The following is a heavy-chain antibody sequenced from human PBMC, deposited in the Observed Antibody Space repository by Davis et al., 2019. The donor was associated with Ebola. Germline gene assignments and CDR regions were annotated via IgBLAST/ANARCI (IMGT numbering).Heavy chain of an antibody. CDR3: ARGYGPKCRGGTCVNDS. J-gene: IGHJ4*02. CDR2: MNPYSGNT. CDR1: GYIFSNYD. D-gene: IGHD2-15*01. V-gene: IGHV1-8*01. Sequence: ASVKVSCKASGYIFSNYDINWVRQASGQGLEWMGWMNPYSGNTGYVEKFKGRVTMTRNPSISTAYMELSSLRIDDTAVYYCARGYGPKCRGGTCVNDSWGQGTLVTVSS.